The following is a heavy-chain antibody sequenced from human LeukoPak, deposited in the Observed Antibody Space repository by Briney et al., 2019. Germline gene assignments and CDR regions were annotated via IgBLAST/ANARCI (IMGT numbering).Heavy chain of an antibody. Sequence: PSETLSLTCAVYGGSFSSWIRQPPGRGLEWIGEMNHAGSTNYNPSLKSRVTMSFDTSKNQLSLKLTSVTAADTAVYYCARLIPETHDGFDIWGQGTMVTVSS. CDR1: GGSFS. CDR3: ARLIPETHDGFDI. CDR2: MNHAGST. J-gene: IGHJ3*02. V-gene: IGHV4-34*01.